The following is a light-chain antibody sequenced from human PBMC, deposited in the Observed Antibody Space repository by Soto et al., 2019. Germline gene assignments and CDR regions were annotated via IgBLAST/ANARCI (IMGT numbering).Light chain of an antibody. CDR2: EVS. J-gene: IGLJ1*01. CDR3: SSYTSGRAYV. Sequence: QSALTQPASVSGSPGQSITISCTGTSSDVGGYNYVSWYQQQSGKAPKLMIHEVSNRPSGVSSRFSGSKSGNTASLTISGLQAEDEADYYCSSYTSGRAYVFGIGTKLTVL. V-gene: IGLV2-14*01. CDR1: SSDVGGYNY.